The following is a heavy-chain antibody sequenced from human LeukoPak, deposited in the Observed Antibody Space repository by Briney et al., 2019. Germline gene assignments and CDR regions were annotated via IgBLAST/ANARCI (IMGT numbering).Heavy chain of an antibody. V-gene: IGHV4-59*02. D-gene: IGHD3-10*01. Sequence: SETLSLTCTVSGDSATSFYWSWIRQPPGKGLECIGCIYSSGSTDFNPSLKSRVSMSVDTSKNQVNLNLSSVTTADTAVYYCAREIVMIRGVITDAFDVWGHGTRVTVSS. CDR3: AREIVMIRGVITDAFDV. CDR1: GDSATSFY. J-gene: IGHJ3*01. CDR2: IYSSGST.